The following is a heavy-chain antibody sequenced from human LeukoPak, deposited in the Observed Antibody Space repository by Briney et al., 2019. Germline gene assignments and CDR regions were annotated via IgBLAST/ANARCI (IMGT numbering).Heavy chain of an antibody. D-gene: IGHD1-26*01. CDR1: GFTFSSYE. CDR2: ISGSGGST. V-gene: IGHV3-23*01. Sequence: PGGSLRLSCAASGFTFSSYEMNWVRQAPGKGLEWVSAISGSGGSTYYADSVKGRFTISRDNSKNTLYLQMNSLRAEDTAVYYCAKGGGKGFDYWGQGTLVTVSS. J-gene: IGHJ4*02. CDR3: AKGGGKGFDY.